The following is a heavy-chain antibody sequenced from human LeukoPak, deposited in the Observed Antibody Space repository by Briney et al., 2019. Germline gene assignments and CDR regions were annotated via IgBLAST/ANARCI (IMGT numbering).Heavy chain of an antibody. CDR1: GFTFSSYG. Sequence: QPGRSLRLSCAASGFTFSSYGMHWVRQAPGKGLEWVAIIWSDGSVKYYADSVKGRFTISRDNSKNTLYLQMNSLSAEDTAVSYSANSPLPAPCLVTWGPGTLVTLPS. D-gene: IGHD2-2*01. V-gene: IGHV3-33*06. CDR3: ANSPLPAPCLVT. CDR2: IWSDGSVK. J-gene: IGHJ5*02.